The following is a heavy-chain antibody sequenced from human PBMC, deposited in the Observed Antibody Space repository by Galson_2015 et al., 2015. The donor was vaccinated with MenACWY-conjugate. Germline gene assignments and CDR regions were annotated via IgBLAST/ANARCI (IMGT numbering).Heavy chain of an antibody. D-gene: IGHD4-17*01. CDR2: INDGRGST. J-gene: IGHJ2*01. Sequence: SLRLSCAASGFTFSNYAMSWVRQGPGKGLEWVSAINDGRGSTYYPDSVRGRFTISRDNFKNTLYLQMNSLRAEDTAVYYCARDKVWGYGDYPGGYFDFWGRGTLLTVSS. CDR3: ARDKVWGYGDYPGGYFDF. CDR1: GFTFSNYA. V-gene: IGHV3-23*01.